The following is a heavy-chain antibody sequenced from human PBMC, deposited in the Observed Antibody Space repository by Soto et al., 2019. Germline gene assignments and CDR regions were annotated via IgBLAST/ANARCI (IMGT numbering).Heavy chain of an antibody. CDR2: IYYSGST. CDR1: GGSISSSSYY. V-gene: IGHV4-39*01. D-gene: IGHD3-16*01. CDR3: ARTSPPFRGAYYYGMDV. Sequence: SETLSLTCTVSGGSISSSSYYWGWLRQPPGKGLEWIGSIYYSGSTYYNPSLKSRVTISVDTSKNQFSLKLSSVTAADTAVYYCARTSPPFRGAYYYGMDVWGQGTTVTVSS. J-gene: IGHJ6*02.